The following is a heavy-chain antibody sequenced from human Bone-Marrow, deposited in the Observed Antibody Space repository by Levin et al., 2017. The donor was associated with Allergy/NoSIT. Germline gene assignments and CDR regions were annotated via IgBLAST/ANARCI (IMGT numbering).Heavy chain of an antibody. CDR2: FDLEDGKL. Sequence: GASVKVSCKASGYALTDLSIHWVRQAPGKGLEWMGGFDLEDGKLVYAQKFQGRVAMTEDTSTDTAYMELSSLISDDTAVYYCATFYGPGISFDYWGQGTLVTVSS. CDR3: ATFYGPGISFDY. D-gene: IGHD2/OR15-2a*01. V-gene: IGHV1-24*01. J-gene: IGHJ4*02. CDR1: GYALTDLS.